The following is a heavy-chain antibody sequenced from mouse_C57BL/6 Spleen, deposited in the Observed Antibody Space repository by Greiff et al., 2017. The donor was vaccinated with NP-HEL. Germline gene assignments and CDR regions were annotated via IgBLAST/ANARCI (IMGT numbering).Heavy chain of an antibody. V-gene: IGHV1-39*01. Sequence: EVQLQQSGPELVKPGASVKISCKASGYSFTDYNMNWVKQSNGKSLEWIGVINPNSGTTSYNQKFKGKATLTVDQSSSTAYMQLNSLTSEDSAVYYWTKIDDGYYGCEVDVWSKGTTVTVAS. J-gene: IGHJ1*03. D-gene: IGHD2-3*01. CDR3: TKIDDGYYGCEVDV. CDR1: GYSFTDYN. CDR2: INPNSGTT.